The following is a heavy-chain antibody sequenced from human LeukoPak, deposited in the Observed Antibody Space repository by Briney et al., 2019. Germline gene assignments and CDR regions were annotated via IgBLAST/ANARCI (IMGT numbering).Heavy chain of an antibody. J-gene: IGHJ4*02. Sequence: GGSLRLSCAASGFTFRSYGMHWVRQAPGKGLEWVAVISYDGSNKYYVDSVKGRFTISKDNSKNTLYLQMNSLRAEDTAVYYCAKGLMVRGVMPFDYWGQGTLVTVSS. CDR2: ISYDGSNK. D-gene: IGHD3-10*01. V-gene: IGHV3-30*18. CDR1: GFTFRSYG. CDR3: AKGLMVRGVMPFDY.